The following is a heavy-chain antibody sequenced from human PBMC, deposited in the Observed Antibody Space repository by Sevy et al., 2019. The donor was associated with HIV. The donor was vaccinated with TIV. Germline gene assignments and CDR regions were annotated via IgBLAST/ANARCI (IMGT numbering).Heavy chain of an antibody. CDR1: GFSFDRYG. D-gene: IGHD3-10*01. CDR3: ATGRDYGSGSYDY. J-gene: IGHJ4*02. V-gene: IGHV3-33*01. CDR2: ILYEGINK. Sequence: GGSLRLSCAASGFSFDRYGMHWVRQAPGKGLEWVAVILYEGINKDYGDSVRSRFTISRDNSKNTLYLQMNSLRVDDTAVYYCATGRDYGSGSYDYWGPGTLVTVSS.